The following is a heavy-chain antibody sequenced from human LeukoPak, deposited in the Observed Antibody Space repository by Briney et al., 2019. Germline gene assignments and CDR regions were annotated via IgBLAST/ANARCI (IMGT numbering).Heavy chain of an antibody. D-gene: IGHD2-15*01. J-gene: IGHJ6*02. CDR3: ARDTVYCSGGSCYSEVWGYYYYYGMDV. V-gene: IGHV3-48*04. CDR1: GFTFSSYG. Sequence: GGSLRLSCAASGFTFSSYGMHWVRQAPGKGLEWVSYISSSGSTIYYADSVKGRFTISRDNAKNSLYLQMNSLRAEDTAVYYCARDTVYCSGGSCYSEVWGYYYYYGMDVWGQGTTVTVSS. CDR2: ISSSGSTI.